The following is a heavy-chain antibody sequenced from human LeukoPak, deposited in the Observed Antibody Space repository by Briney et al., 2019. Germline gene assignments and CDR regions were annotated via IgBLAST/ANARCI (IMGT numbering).Heavy chain of an antibody. J-gene: IGHJ2*01. V-gene: IGHV3-23*01. CDR1: GFTFSSYA. CDR3: AKDTARDSSLKTTVTNWYFDL. Sequence: GGSLRLSCAASGFTFSSYAMSWVRQAPGKGLEWVSGISGSGGSTYYADSVKGRFTISRDNSKNTLYLQMNSLRAEDTAVYYCAKDTARDSSLKTTVTNWYFDLWGRGTLVTVSS. D-gene: IGHD4-17*01. CDR2: ISGSGGST.